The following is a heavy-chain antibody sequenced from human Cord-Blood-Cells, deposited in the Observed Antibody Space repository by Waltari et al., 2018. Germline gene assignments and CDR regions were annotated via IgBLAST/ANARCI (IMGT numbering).Heavy chain of an antibody. CDR2: IYYSGST. D-gene: IGHD2-21*01. Sequence: VQLQESGPGLVKPSQTLSLTCTVSGCSISRAASSWSWTRQPPGKGLEWIGYIYYSGSTYYNPSLKSRVTISVDTSKNQFSLKLSSVTAADTAMYYCAREAEALLDAFDIWGQGTMVTVSS. CDR3: AREAEALLDAFDI. CDR1: GCSISRAASS. J-gene: IGHJ3*02. V-gene: IGHV4-30-4*08.